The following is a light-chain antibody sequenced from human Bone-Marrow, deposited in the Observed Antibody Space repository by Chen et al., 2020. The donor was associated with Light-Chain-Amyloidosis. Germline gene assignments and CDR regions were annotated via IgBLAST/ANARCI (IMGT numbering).Light chain of an antibody. CDR2: DNT. J-gene: IGLJ2*01. CDR3: HVWDTSVDQPGI. Sequence: SYVLTQPPSVSVAPGQTATITCWADNIGSKGLHWYQHKAGQAPVLVGFDNTDRPSEIPERFSGSKSGNTATLTIIGVEAGDEADYYCHVWDTSVDQPGIFGGGTKLTVL. CDR1: NIGSKG. V-gene: IGLV3-21*02.